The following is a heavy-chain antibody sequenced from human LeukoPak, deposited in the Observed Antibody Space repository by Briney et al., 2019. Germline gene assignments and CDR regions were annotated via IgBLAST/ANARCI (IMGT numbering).Heavy chain of an antibody. V-gene: IGHV6-1*01. CDR2: TYYRSRWYN. D-gene: IGHD2-2*01. CDR3: ARGRDVAVVPAADFDY. CDR1: GDSVSRNNLA. Sequence: SQTLSLTCAISGDSVSRNNLAWNWIRQSPSRGLEWLGRTYYRSRWYNEYALSVKSRITIIPDTSKNQFSLQMNSVTPEDTAVSYCARGRDVAVVPAADFDYWGQGTLVTVSS. J-gene: IGHJ4*02.